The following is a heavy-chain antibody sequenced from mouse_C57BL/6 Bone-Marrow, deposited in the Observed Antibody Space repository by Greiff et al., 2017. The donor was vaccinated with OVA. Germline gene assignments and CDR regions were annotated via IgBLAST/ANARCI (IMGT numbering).Heavy chain of an antibody. D-gene: IGHD1-1*01. Sequence: EVKLMESGPGLVKPSQSLSLTCSVTGYSITSGYYWNWIRQFPGNKLEWMGYISYDGSNNYNPSLKNRISITRDTSKNQFFLKLNSVTTEDTATYYCARGHYGSSYGAMDYWGQGTSVTVSS. V-gene: IGHV3-6*01. J-gene: IGHJ4*01. CDR3: ARGHYGSSYGAMDY. CDR1: GYSITSGYY. CDR2: ISYDGSN.